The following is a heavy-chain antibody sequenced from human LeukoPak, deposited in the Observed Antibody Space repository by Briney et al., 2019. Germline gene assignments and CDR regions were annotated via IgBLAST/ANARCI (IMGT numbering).Heavy chain of an antibody. CDR1: GGSFSGYY. J-gene: IGHJ4*02. V-gene: IGHV4-34*01. Sequence: PSETLSLTCAVYGGSFSGYYWSWIRQPPGKGLEWIGEINHSGSTNYNPSLKSRVTISVDTSKNQFSLKLSSVTAADTAVYYCVSMVRGVTDYWGQGTLVTVSS. CDR3: VSMVRGVTDY. D-gene: IGHD3-10*01. CDR2: INHSGST.